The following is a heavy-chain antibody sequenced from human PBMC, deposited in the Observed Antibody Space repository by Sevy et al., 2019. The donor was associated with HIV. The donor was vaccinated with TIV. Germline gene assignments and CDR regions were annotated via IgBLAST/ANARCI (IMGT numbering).Heavy chain of an antibody. CDR1: GFTFSSYG. D-gene: IGHD2-15*01. J-gene: IGHJ4*02. CDR2: IWYDGSNK. V-gene: IGHV3-33*01. Sequence: GGSLRLSCAASGFTFSSYGMHWVRQAPGKGLEWVAVIWYDGSNKYYADSVKGRFTISRDNSKNTLYLQMNSLRAEDTAVYYCARDRVGAARYYFDYWGQGTLVTISS. CDR3: ARDRVGAARYYFDY.